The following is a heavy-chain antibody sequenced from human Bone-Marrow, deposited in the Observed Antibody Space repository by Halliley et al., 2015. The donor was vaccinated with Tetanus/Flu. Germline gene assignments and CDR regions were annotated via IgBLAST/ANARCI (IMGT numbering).Heavy chain of an antibody. V-gene: IGHV3-21*04. CDR2: ISSSSSYI. CDR3: AKFKGYAFGSYYVDY. CDR1: GFTFSSYS. D-gene: IGHD3-10*01. Sequence: SGFTFSSYSMNWVRQAPGKGLEWVSSISSSSSYIYYADSVKGRFTISRDNARNSLYLQMNSLRAEDTAVYYCAKFKGYAFGSYYVDYWGQGTLVTVSS. J-gene: IGHJ4*01.